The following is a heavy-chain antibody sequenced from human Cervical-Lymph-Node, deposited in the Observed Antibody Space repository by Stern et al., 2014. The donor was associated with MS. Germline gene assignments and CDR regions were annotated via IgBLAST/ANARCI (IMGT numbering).Heavy chain of an antibody. CDR1: GYTLTRYY. CDR3: AREVAGHRLGMMDV. CDR2: INPSGGST. J-gene: IGHJ6*02. Sequence: QVQLVESGAEVKKTGSSVKVSCKAPGYTLTRYYMHWVRQPPVYGLQSRGIINPSGGSTSYAQKFQGRVTMTRDTSTSKVYMELSSLRSEDTAVYYCAREVAGHRLGMMDVWGQGTTVTVSS. V-gene: IGHV1-46*01. D-gene: IGHD6-19*01.